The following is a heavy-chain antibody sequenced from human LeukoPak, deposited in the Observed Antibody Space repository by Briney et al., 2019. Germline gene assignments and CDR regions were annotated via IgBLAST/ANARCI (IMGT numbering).Heavy chain of an antibody. CDR1: GGSISSYH. V-gene: IGHV4-59*01. J-gene: IGHJ4*02. Sequence: PSETLSLTCTVSGGSISSYHRSWIRQPPGKGLEWIGYIYYSGSTNYNPSLKSRVTISVDTSKNQISLKLSSVTAADTAVYYCARARFGELLLYDYWGQGTLVTVSS. D-gene: IGHD3-10*01. CDR2: IYYSGST. CDR3: ARARFGELLLYDY.